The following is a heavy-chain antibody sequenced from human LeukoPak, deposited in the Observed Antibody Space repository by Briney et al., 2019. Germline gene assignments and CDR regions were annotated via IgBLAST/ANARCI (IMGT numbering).Heavy chain of an antibody. J-gene: IGHJ4*02. CDR1: GFTFSTYA. D-gene: IGHD4-17*01. Sequence: GGSLRLSCAASGFTFSTYAMSWVRQAPGKGLEWVSVISGSGGSTYYADSVKGRFTISRDISKNTLYLQMNSLRVEDTAVYYCAKLEDYGDYLFQGNFDFWGQGTLVTVSS. V-gene: IGHV3-23*01. CDR2: ISGSGGST. CDR3: AKLEDYGDYLFQGNFDF.